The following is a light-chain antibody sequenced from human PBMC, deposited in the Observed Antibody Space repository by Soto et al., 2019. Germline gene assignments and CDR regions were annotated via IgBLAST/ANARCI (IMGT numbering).Light chain of an antibody. Sequence: DIQMTQSPSSLSASVGDRVTITCRASQTINSYLNWYQQKPGKAPKLLIYAASSLQSGVPSRFSGSGSGTDFTLTISSLQPEDFATYYCQQSYSTPNTFGQGTKLEIK. CDR2: AAS. CDR1: QTINSY. CDR3: QQSYSTPNT. V-gene: IGKV1-39*01. J-gene: IGKJ2*01.